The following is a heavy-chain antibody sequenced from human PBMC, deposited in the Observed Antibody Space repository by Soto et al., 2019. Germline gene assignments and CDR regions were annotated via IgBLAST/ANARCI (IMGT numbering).Heavy chain of an antibody. CDR1: GFTFRNYG. J-gene: IGHJ6*02. V-gene: IGHV3-33*01. CDR3: VRAAGYSGNDYVYYYGMDV. D-gene: IGHD5-12*01. CDR2: VWYDGGNK. Sequence: QVQLVESGGGVVQPGRSLRLSCAASGFTFRNYGMHWVRQAPAKGLEWVALVWYDGGNKNYVDSVKGRFTISRDNSKNTLYLQMNSLRDEDTAVYYCVRAAGYSGNDYVYYYGMDVWGQGTTVTVS.